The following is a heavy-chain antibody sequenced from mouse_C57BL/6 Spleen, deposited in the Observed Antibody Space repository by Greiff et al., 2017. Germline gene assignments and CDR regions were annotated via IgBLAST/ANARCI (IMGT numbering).Heavy chain of an antibody. D-gene: IGHD3-2*02. CDR3: AIDSSGLYLDY. J-gene: IGHJ2*01. CDR1: GYTFTSYW. V-gene: IGHV1-55*01. Sequence: QVQLQQPGAELVRPGSSVKLSCKASGYTFTSYWITWVKQRPGQGLEWIGDIYPGSGSTNYNEKFKSKATLTGDTSSSTAYMQLSSLTSEDSAVYYCAIDSSGLYLDYWGQGTTLTVSS. CDR2: IYPGSGST.